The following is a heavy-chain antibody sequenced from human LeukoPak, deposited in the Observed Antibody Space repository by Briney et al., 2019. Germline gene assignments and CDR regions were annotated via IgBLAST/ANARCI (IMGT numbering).Heavy chain of an antibody. CDR1: GGSISSYY. Sequence: ETLSLTCTVSGGSISSYYRGWIRQPPGKGLEWIGYIYYSGSTNYNPSLKSRVTISVDTTKNQFSLKLSSVTAADTAVYYCARLEFGGVTLFDYWGQGTLVTVSS. CDR3: ARLEFGGVTLFDY. J-gene: IGHJ4*02. CDR2: IYYSGST. D-gene: IGHD3-16*01. V-gene: IGHV4-59*08.